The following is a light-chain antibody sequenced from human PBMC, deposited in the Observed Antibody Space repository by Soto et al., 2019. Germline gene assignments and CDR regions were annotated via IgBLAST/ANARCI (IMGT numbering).Light chain of an antibody. CDR2: FEGDGSY. Sequence: QSVLTQSSSASASLGSSVKLTCTLSIRHSSYIIAWHQHQPGKAPRYLMKFEGDGSYNKGSGVPDRFSGSSSGADRYLTISDLQFEDEADYYCETWDSNIRIFGGGTKVTVL. CDR3: ETWDSNIRI. V-gene: IGLV4-60*02. CDR1: IRHSSYI. J-gene: IGLJ2*01.